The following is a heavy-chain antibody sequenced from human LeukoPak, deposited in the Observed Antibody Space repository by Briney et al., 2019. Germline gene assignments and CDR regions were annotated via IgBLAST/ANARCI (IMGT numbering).Heavy chain of an antibody. CDR2: ISSSSSYK. J-gene: IGHJ4*02. Sequence: PGGSLRLSCAASGFTFSSYSMNWVRQAPGKGLEWVSSISSSSSYKYHADSVKGRFTISRDNSRNTVFLQMNSLRGEGTAIYYCARVQGGGFRTADFWGQGTVVTVSS. V-gene: IGHV3-21*01. D-gene: IGHD3-10*01. CDR3: ARVQGGGFRTADF. CDR1: GFTFSSYS.